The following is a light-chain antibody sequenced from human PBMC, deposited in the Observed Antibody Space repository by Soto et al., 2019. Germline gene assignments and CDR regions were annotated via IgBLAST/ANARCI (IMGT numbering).Light chain of an antibody. CDR3: ISYTSDDVRDV. Sequence: QSVLTQPASVSGTPGQSITISCTGSNSDVGIYDFVSWYQHHPGRAPKLIVSEVSHRPSGVSNRFSGSKSGNTASLTISGLQSEDEADYYCISYTSDDVRDVFGTGTKATVL. J-gene: IGLJ1*01. V-gene: IGLV2-14*01. CDR2: EVS. CDR1: NSDVGIYDF.